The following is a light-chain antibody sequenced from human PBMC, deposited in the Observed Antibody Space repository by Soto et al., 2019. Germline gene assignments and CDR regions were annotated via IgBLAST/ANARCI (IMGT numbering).Light chain of an antibody. V-gene: IGKV1-6*01. CDR3: QQSYSTTWT. Sequence: AIQMTQSPSSLSASLGDRVTITCRASQGIRNDVGWYQHKPGKAPKLLIYAASRLQSGVPSRFSGSGSGTDFTLTISSLQPEDFATYSCQQSYSTTWTFGQGTKVDIK. CDR1: QGIRND. CDR2: AAS. J-gene: IGKJ1*01.